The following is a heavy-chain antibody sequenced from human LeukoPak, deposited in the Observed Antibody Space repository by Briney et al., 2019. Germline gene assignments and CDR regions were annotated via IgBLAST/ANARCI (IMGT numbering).Heavy chain of an antibody. CDR3: ARGLNYDFWSGYLNWFDP. D-gene: IGHD3-3*01. Sequence: SETLSLTCTVSGGSISSYYWSWIRQPPGRGLEWIGYIYYSGSTNYNPSLKSRVTISVDTSKNQFSLKPSAVTAADTAVYYCARGLNYDFWSGYLNWFDPWGQGTLVTVSS. CDR2: IYYSGST. V-gene: IGHV4-59*01. CDR1: GGSISSYY. J-gene: IGHJ5*02.